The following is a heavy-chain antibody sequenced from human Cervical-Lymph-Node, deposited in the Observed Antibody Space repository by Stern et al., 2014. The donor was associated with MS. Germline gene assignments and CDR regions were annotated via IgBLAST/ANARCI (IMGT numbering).Heavy chain of an antibody. Sequence: EVQLVESGGGLVKPGGSLRLSCAASGFTFSAYDMNWVRQAPGKGPEWVSSISTTSSYIYYADSVEGRFTISRDNAENSLYLQMDSLRAEDTAVYYCARMYSSSHGYDYYYYDGMDVWGQGTTVTVSS. CDR3: ARMYSSSHGYDYYYYDGMDV. CDR2: ISTTSSYI. J-gene: IGHJ6*02. CDR1: GFTFSAYD. D-gene: IGHD6-6*01. V-gene: IGHV3-21*01.